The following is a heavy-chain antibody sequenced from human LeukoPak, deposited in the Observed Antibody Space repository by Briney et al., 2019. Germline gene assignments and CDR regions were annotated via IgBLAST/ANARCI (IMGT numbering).Heavy chain of an antibody. V-gene: IGHV4-39*07. D-gene: IGHD3-22*01. CDR2: IYYSGNT. Sequence: SETLSLTCTVSGGSISSSSYYWGWIRQPPGKGLEWIGNIYYSGNTYFDPSLTSRVTISVDTSKNQFSLKLSSVTAADTAVYYCARSITMILVGARVAFDIWGQGTMVTVSS. J-gene: IGHJ3*02. CDR1: GGSISSSSYY. CDR3: ARSITMILVGARVAFDI.